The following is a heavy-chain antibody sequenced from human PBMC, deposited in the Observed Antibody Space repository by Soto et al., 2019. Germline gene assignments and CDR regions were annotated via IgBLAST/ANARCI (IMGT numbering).Heavy chain of an antibody. Sequence: QVQLVESGGGVVQPGRSLRLSCAASGFTFSSYGMHWVRQAPGKGLEWVAVISYDGSNKYYADSVKGRFTISRDNSKNSLYLQMNSMRAEDTDVYYCAKDMVRRAYFGLVDPWGQGTLVTVYS. V-gene: IGHV3-30*18. CDR1: GFTFSSYG. CDR3: AKDMVRRAYFGLVDP. CDR2: ISYDGSNK. J-gene: IGHJ5*02. D-gene: IGHD3-10*01.